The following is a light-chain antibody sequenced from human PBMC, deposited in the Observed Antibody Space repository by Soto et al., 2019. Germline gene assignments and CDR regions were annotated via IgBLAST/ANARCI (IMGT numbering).Light chain of an antibody. CDR1: QSISSY. J-gene: IGKJ4*01. CDR2: AAS. CDR3: QQSYNTPLT. V-gene: IGKV1-39*01. Sequence: DIQMTQSPSSLSASVGDRVTITCRASQSISSYLNWYQQKPGKAPKLLIYAASSLQSGVPSRFSGSXSGTDFTLTISSLQPEXFATYYCQQSYNTPLTFGGGTKVEIK.